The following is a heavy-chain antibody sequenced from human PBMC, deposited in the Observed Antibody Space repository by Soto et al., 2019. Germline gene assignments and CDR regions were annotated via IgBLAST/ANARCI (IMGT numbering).Heavy chain of an antibody. CDR3: TRWAYSYGWYFDY. J-gene: IGHJ4*02. CDR1: GFTFSGCA. Sequence: EVQLVESGGGLVQPGGSLKLSCAASGFTFSGCAMHWVRQASGKGLEWLGRIRSKPNNYATEYAASVQGRFTISRDDSKNTAYLEMNSLKTEGTAVYYCTRWAYSYGWYFDYWGQGALVTVSS. CDR2: IRSKPNNYAT. V-gene: IGHV3-73*01. D-gene: IGHD6-19*01.